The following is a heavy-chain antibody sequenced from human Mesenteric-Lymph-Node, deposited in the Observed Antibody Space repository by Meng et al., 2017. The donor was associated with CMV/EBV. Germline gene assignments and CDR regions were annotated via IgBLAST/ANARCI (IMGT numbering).Heavy chain of an antibody. V-gene: IGHV1-18*04. CDR1: YILTSYG. Sequence: YILTSYGISGVRQAPGQGLEWMGWISAYNGNTNYAQKFQGRVTMTTDTSTSTAYMELRSLRSDDTAVYYCALGGYCSGGSCYSDFDYWGQGTLVTVSS. CDR3: ALGGYCSGGSCYSDFDY. CDR2: ISAYNGNT. J-gene: IGHJ4*02. D-gene: IGHD2-15*01.